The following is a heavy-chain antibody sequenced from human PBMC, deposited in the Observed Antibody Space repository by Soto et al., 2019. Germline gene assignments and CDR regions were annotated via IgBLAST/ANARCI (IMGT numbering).Heavy chain of an antibody. D-gene: IGHD3-10*01. J-gene: IGHJ4*02. V-gene: IGHV3-30*18. CDR3: AKDRRITMVRGPTE. CDR2: ISYDGSNK. Sequence: GSLRLSCAASGFTFSSYGMHWVRQAPGKGLEWVAVISYDGSNKYYADSVKGRFTISRDNSKNTLYLQMNSLRAEDTAVYYCAKDRRITMVRGPTEWGQGT. CDR1: GFTFSSYG.